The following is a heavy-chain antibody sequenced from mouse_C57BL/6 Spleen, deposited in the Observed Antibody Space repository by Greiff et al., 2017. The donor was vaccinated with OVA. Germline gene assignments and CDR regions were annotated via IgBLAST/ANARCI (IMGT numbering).Heavy chain of an antibody. J-gene: IGHJ2*01. CDR1: GYTFTSYT. CDR3: ARSYYYDFDY. D-gene: IGHD2-1*01. CDR2: INPSSGYT. Sequence: VQRVESGAELARPGASVKMSCKASGYTFTSYTMHWVKQRPGQGLEWIGYINPSSGYTKYNQKFKDKATLTADKSSSTAYMQLSSLTSEDSAVYYCARSYYYDFDYWGQGTTLTVSS. V-gene: IGHV1-4*01.